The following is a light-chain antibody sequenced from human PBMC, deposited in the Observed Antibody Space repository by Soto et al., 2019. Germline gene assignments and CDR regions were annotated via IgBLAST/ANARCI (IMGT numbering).Light chain of an antibody. V-gene: IGLV2-14*01. CDR2: EVS. Sequence: QSVLTQPASVSGSPGQSITISCTGTSSDVGGYNYVSWYQQHPGKAPKLMIYEVSNRPSGVSNRFSGSKSGNTASLTISGPQAEDEADYYCSSYTSSSTPPYVFGTGTKVTVL. J-gene: IGLJ1*01. CDR3: SSYTSSSTPPYV. CDR1: SSDVGGYNY.